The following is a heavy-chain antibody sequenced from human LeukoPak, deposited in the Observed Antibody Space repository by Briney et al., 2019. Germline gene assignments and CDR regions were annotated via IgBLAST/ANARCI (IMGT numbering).Heavy chain of an antibody. CDR2: ISSDGSGT. CDR3: IRGYSSGWYRFDD. D-gene: IGHD6-19*01. V-gene: IGHV3-74*01. Sequence: GGSLRLSCAASGFTFSSFWMHWVRQTPGKGLVWVSRISSDGSGTTYADSVKGRFTVSRDNAKNTLCLQMNSLRVEDTAVYYCIRGYSSGWYRFDDWGQGTLVTVSS. J-gene: IGHJ4*02. CDR1: GFTFSSFW.